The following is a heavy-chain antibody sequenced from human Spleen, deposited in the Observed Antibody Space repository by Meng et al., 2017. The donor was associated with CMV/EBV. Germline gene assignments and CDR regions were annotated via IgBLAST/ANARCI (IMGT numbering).Heavy chain of an antibody. Sequence: KVSCKGSGYSFSHYWIGWVRQMPGKGLECMGIIYAGDSDTRYSPSFQGPVTISADKSTNTAYLQWSSLKASDTALDYCARLETGYWFGYSSFDPWGQGTLVTVSS. CDR3: ARLETGYWFGYSSFDP. D-gene: IGHD3-10*01. J-gene: IGHJ5*02. CDR2: IYAGDSDT. CDR1: GYSFSHYW. V-gene: IGHV5-51*01.